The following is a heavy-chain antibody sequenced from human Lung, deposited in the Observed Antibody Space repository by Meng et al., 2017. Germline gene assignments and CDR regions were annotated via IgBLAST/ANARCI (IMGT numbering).Heavy chain of an antibody. Sequence: QVELVGSGGGVVQPGGSLRLSFAASGFTFNTYAMHWVRQAPGKGLEWVSLMSFDGAQIYYSDSVRGRFTISRDNSKNTLYLQMNSLRAEDTAAYYCARDKPPNDVWGRGTLVTVSS. V-gene: IGHV3-30*01. CDR2: MSFDGAQI. J-gene: IGHJ2*01. CDR1: GFTFNTYA. CDR3: ARDKPPNDV.